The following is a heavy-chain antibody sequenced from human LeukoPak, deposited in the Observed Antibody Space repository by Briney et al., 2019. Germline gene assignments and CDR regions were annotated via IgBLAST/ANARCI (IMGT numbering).Heavy chain of an antibody. CDR2: INPSGGST. CDR1: GYTFTSYY. V-gene: IGHV1-46*01. CDR3: ARGAGATLYYYYYYMDV. Sequence: GASVKVSCKASGYTFTSYYMHWVRQAPGQGLEWMGIINPSGGSTSYAQKFQGRVTMTRDTSISTAYMELSRLRSDDTAVYYCARGAGATLYYYYYYMDVWGKGTTVTVSS. J-gene: IGHJ6*03. D-gene: IGHD1-26*01.